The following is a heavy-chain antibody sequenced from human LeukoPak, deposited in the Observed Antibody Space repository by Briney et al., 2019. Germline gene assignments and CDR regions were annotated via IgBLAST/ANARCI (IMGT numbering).Heavy chain of an antibody. V-gene: IGHV4-61*02. CDR2: IYTSGST. CDR1: GGSISSGSYY. J-gene: IGHJ4*02. D-gene: IGHD3-9*01. CDR3: ARVGLNARYYDILTGYQPYYFDY. Sequence: SETLSLTCTVSGGSISSGSYYWSWIRQPAGKGLEWIGRIYTSGSTNYNPSLKSRVTISVDTSKNQFSLKLSSVTAADTAVYYCARVGLNARYYDILTGYQPYYFDYWGQGTLVTVSS.